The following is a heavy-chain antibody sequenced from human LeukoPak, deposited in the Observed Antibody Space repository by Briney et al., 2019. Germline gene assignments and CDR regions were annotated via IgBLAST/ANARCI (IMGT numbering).Heavy chain of an antibody. J-gene: IGHJ4*02. CDR1: GGTFSSYA. Sequence: SSVKVSCKASGGTFSSYAISWVRQAPGQGLEWMGGIIPIFGTANYAQKFQGRVTITTDESTSTAYMELSSLRSEDTAVYHCSFSGRLRTNAHTDYWGQGTLVTVSS. CDR2: IIPIFGTA. CDR3: SFSGRLRTNAHTDY. D-gene: IGHD5-12*01. V-gene: IGHV1-69*05.